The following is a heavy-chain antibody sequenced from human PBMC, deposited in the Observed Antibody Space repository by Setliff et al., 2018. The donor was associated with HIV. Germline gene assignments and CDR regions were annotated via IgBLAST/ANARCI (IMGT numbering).Heavy chain of an antibody. J-gene: IGHJ6*03. V-gene: IGHV5-51*01. Sequence: PGESLKISCTGSGYSFTNYWIGWVRQMPGKGLEWMGIIFPGDCDTRYSPSFQGQVTISADTSISTAYLQWRSLKASDTAMYYCARQPGRAAMGRENYYYYYMDVWGKGTTVTVSS. D-gene: IGHD2-2*01. CDR2: IFPGDCDT. CDR1: GYSFTNYW. CDR3: ARQPGRAAMGRENYYYYYMDV.